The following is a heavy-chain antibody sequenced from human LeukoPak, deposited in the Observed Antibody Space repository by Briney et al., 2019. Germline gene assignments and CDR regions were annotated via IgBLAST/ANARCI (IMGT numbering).Heavy chain of an antibody. V-gene: IGHV3-23*01. CDR2: ITNEVGIT. D-gene: IGHD3-10*01. J-gene: IGHJ4*02. Sequence: PGGSLRLSCVASVFTFSSYAMSWVRQPPGKGLEWVSGITNEVGITYYGDSVKGRFTISRDNSKNTLYLQMNSLRAEDTAVYYCASADYYGSGSYYTFRGLDSWGQGTLVTVSS. CDR3: ASADYYGSGSYYTFRGLDS. CDR1: VFTFSSYA.